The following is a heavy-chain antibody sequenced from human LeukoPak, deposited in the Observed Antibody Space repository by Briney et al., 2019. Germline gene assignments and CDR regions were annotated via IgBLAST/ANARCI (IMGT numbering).Heavy chain of an antibody. V-gene: IGHV3-23*01. J-gene: IGHJ4*02. CDR3: AKDWIQFNRVFDCFDS. CDR2: IGNTET. D-gene: IGHD2-21*01. CDR1: GFTFNTNA. Sequence: PGGSLRLSCATSGFTFNTNAMSWVRQAPGKGLGWVSTIGNTETFYADSVTGRFTISRDNSKNTVYLHMNSLRVEDTAVYYCAKDWIQFNRVFDCFDSWGQGTLVTVSS.